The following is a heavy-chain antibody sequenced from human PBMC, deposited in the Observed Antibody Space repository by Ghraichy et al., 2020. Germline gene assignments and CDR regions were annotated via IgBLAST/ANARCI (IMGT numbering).Heavy chain of an antibody. J-gene: IGHJ4*02. V-gene: IGHV3-23*01. CDR1: GFTFTSFV. CDR2: ISGRGGST. CDR3: ARDLYSSGLGSY. D-gene: IGHD6-19*01. Sequence: GGSLRLSCAASGFTFTSFVMSWVRQPPGKGLEWVSSISGRGGSTYYADSVKGRFTVSRDNSKNMVYLQMNRLRAEDTAIYFCARDLYSSGLGSYWGQGTLVTVSS.